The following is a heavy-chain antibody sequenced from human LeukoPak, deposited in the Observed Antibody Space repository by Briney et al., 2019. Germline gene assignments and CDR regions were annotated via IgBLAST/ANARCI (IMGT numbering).Heavy chain of an antibody. V-gene: IGHV1-18*01. CDR2: ISTYNGHT. Sequence: ASVKVSCKVSGSTFTNHGISWVREAPGQGLEWMGWISTYNGHTNYAQKFQGRVTMTRDTSISTAYMELSRLRSDDTAVYYCAGGDCSSTICYSPMDVWGKGTTVTVSS. CDR1: GSTFTNHG. J-gene: IGHJ6*03. D-gene: IGHD2-2*01. CDR3: AGGDCSSTICYSPMDV.